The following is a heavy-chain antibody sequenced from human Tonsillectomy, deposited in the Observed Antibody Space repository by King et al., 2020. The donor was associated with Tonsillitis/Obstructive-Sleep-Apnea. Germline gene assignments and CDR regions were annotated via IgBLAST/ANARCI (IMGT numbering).Heavy chain of an antibody. J-gene: IGHJ4*02. V-gene: IGHV3-23*04. CDR1: GFTFSSYA. CDR3: AKDAGMYCSSTSCYVDY. D-gene: IGHD2-2*01. Sequence: EVQLVESGGGLVQPGGSLRLSCAASGFTFSSYAMSWVCQAPGKGLEWVSVISGSGGSTYYADSVKGRFTISRDNSKNTLYLQMNSLRAEDTAVYFCAKDAGMYCSSTSCYVDYWGQGTLVTVSS. CDR2: ISGSGGST.